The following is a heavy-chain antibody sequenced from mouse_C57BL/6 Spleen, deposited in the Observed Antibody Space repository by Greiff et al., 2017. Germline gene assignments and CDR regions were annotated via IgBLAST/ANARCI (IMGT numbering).Heavy chain of an antibody. CDR2: ISDGGSYT. D-gene: IGHD2-1*01. Sequence: EVKLMESGGGLVKPGGSLKLSCAASGFTFSSYAMSWVRQTPEKRLEWVATISDGGSYTYYPDNVKGRFTISRDNAKNNLYLQMSHLKSEDTAMYYCARDRGNYGAMDYWGQGTSVTVSS. V-gene: IGHV5-4*01. CDR3: ARDRGNYGAMDY. CDR1: GFTFSSYA. J-gene: IGHJ4*01.